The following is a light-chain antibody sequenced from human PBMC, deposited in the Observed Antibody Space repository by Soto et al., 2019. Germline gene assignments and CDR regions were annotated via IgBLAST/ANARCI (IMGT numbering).Light chain of an antibody. CDR1: SSDVGGYNY. CDR3: SSFAGNNNLV. CDR2: EVS. J-gene: IGLJ2*01. V-gene: IGLV2-8*01. Sequence: QSVLTQPPSASGSPGQSVTISCTGTSSDVGGYNYVSWYQQHPGKAPKLMISEVSKRPSGVPDRFSGSKSGNTASLTVSGLQDEDQDDYDCSSFAGNNNLVFGGGTKLTAL.